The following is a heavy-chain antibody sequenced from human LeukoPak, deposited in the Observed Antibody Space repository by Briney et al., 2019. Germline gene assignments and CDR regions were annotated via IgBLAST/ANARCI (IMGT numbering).Heavy chain of an antibody. V-gene: IGHV4-59*08. CDR1: GGSISSYY. J-gene: IGHJ3*02. CDR2: IYYSGST. Sequence: SETLSLTCTVSGGSISSYYWSWIRQPPGKGLEWIGYIYYSGSTNYNPSLKSRVTISVDTSKNQFSLKLSSVTAADTAVYYCARYFHDYGNAFDIWGQGTMVTVSS. CDR3: ARYFHDYGNAFDI. D-gene: IGHD4-17*01.